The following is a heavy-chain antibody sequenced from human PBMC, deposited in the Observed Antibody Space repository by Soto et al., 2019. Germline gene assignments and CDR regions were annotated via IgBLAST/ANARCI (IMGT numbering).Heavy chain of an antibody. CDR1: GGSISSSSYY. CDR2: IYYSGST. CDR3: ASPKIAFYNWFDP. V-gene: IGHV4-39*01. J-gene: IGHJ5*02. D-gene: IGHD3-3*02. Sequence: SETLSVTCTVSGGSISSSSYYWGWIRQPPGKGLEWIGSIYYSGSTYYNPSLKSRVTISVDTSKNQFSLKLSSVTAADTAVYYCASPKIAFYNWFDPWGQGTLVTVSS.